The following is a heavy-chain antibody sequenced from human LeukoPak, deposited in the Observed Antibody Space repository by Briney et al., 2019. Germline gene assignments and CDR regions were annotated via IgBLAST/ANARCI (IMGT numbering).Heavy chain of an antibody. D-gene: IGHD2-15*01. J-gene: IGHJ3*02. CDR2: ISGSGGST. CDR1: GFTFSSYA. Sequence: GGSLRLSCAASGFTFSSYAMSWVRQAPGKGLEWVSAISGSGGSTYYADSVKGRFTISRDNSKNTLYLQMNSLRAEDTAVYYCAKAGYCSGGSCHPSGGDALDIWGQGTMVTVSS. CDR3: AKAGYCSGGSCHPSGGDALDI. V-gene: IGHV3-23*01.